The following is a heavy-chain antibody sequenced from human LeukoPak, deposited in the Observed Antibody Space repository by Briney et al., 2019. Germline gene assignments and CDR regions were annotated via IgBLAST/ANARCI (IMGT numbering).Heavy chain of an antibody. CDR3: ARGRQGHY. CDR1: GGSISTYY. Sequence: SETLSLTCTLSGGSISTYYWSWIRQPPGKGLQWIGEINHSGSTNYNPSLKSRVTISVDTSKNQFSLKLSSVTAADTAVCYCARGRQGHYWGQGTLVTVSS. V-gene: IGHV4-34*01. J-gene: IGHJ4*02. CDR2: INHSGST.